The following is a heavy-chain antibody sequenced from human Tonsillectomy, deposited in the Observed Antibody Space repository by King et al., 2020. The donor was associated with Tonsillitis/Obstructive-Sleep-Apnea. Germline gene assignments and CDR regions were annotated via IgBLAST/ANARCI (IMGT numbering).Heavy chain of an antibody. J-gene: IGHJ3*02. Sequence: VQLVESGGGVVQPGRSLRLSCAASGFTFNTYALHWVRQAPGKGLEWVTVISYDGTDKNYADSVKGRFTISRDNSKNTVYLQMNSLRGDDTALYYCARDLCVTTPGAFDIWGQGTMVTVSS. CDR1: GFTFNTYA. CDR3: ARDLCVTTPGAFDI. D-gene: IGHD4-17*01. V-gene: IGHV3-30*04. CDR2: ISYDGTDK.